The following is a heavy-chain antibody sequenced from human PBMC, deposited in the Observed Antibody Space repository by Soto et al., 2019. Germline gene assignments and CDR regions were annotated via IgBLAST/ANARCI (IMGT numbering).Heavy chain of an antibody. CDR2: IYWDDDK. D-gene: IGHD3-16*01. CDR3: ARWEEWGYYSGIDV. J-gene: IGHJ6*02. V-gene: IGHV2-5*02. Sequence: QITLKESGPTLVKPTQTLTLTCTFSGFSLSTSGVGVGWIRQPPGKALEWLALIYWDDDKRYSPSLKSRLTITKYTSKNQVVLTMTNMDPVDTATYYCARWEEWGYYSGIDVWGQGTTVTVSS. CDR1: GFSLSTSGVG.